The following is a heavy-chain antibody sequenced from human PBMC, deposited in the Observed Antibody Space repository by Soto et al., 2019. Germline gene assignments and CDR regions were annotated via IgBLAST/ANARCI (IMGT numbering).Heavy chain of an antibody. V-gene: IGHV3-64*02. Sequence: HPGGSLRLSCAASGFTFSSYAMHWVRQAPGKGLEYVSAISSNGGSTYYADSVKGRFTISRDNSKNTLYLQMGSLRAEDMAVYYCARDLLVSPVVPCLGYWGQGTLVTVSS. CDR2: ISSNGGST. CDR3: ARDLLVSPVVPCLGY. D-gene: IGHD3-16*01. J-gene: IGHJ4*02. CDR1: GFTFSSYA.